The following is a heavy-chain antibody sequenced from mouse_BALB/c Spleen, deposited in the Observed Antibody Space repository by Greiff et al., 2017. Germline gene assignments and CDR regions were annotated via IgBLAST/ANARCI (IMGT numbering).Heavy chain of an antibody. J-gene: IGHJ3*01. CDR2: INPSTGYT. V-gene: IGHV1-7*01. CDR3: AITTVVASPFAY. Sequence: QVQLQQSGAELAKPGASVKMSCKASGYTFTSYWMHWVKQRPGQGLEWIGYINPSTGYTEYNQKFKDKATLTADKSSSTAYMQLSSLTSEDSAVYYCAITTVVASPFAYWGQGTLVTVSA. D-gene: IGHD1-1*01. CDR1: GYTFTSYW.